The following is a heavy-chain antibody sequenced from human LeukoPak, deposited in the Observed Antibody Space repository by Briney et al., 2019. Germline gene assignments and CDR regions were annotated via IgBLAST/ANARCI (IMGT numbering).Heavy chain of an antibody. CDR2: IRYDGSNK. D-gene: IGHD1-26*01. CDR3: AKEAGATTDWYFDL. CDR1: GFTFSSYG. J-gene: IGHJ2*01. Sequence: GGSLRLSCAASGFTFSSYGMHWVRQAPGEGLEWVAFIRYDGSNKYYADSVKGRFTISRDNSKNTLCLQMNSLRAEDTAVYYCAKEAGATTDWYFDLWGRGTLVTVSS. V-gene: IGHV3-30*02.